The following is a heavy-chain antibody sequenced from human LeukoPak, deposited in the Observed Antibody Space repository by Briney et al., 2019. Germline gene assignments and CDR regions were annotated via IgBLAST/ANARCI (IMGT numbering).Heavy chain of an antibody. CDR2: IRHDGNNE. J-gene: IGHJ1*01. V-gene: IGHV3-30*02. D-gene: IGHD1-26*01. CDR3: AKDAISGGSAEYFHH. CDR1: GFIFSSYG. Sequence: GGSLRLSCAASGFIFSSYGMHWVRQAPGKGLEWVAYIRHDGNNEDYADSVKGRFTISRDNSKNTLYLQMNSLRAEDTALYYCAKDAISGGSAEYFHHWGQGTLVTVSS.